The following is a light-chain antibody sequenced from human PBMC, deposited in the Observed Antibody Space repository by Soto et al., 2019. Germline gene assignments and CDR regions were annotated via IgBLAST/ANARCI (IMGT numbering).Light chain of an antibody. CDR1: QSLVHSDGNTY. CDR3: MQATQYRPYT. CDR2: KVS. Sequence: DIVLTQTPLSSPVTLGQPASISCRSSQSLVHSDGNTYLSWFHQRPGQPPRLLIDKVSNRFSGVPDRFSGGGAGTDFTLKISRVEAEDVGIYFCMQATQYRPYTFGQGTKLESK. V-gene: IGKV2-24*01. J-gene: IGKJ2*01.